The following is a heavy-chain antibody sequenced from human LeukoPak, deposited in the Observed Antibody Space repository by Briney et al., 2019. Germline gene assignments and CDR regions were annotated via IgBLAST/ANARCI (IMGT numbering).Heavy chain of an antibody. Sequence: ASVKASCKASGYTFTSYDINWVRQATGQGLEWMGWMNPNSGNTGYAQKFQGRVTMTRNTSISTAYMELSSLRSEDTAVYYRARVEVRYDSPWEAFDIWGQGTMVTVSS. CDR3: ARVEVRYDSPWEAFDI. J-gene: IGHJ3*02. V-gene: IGHV1-8*01. CDR1: GYTFTSYD. D-gene: IGHD3-22*01. CDR2: MNPNSGNT.